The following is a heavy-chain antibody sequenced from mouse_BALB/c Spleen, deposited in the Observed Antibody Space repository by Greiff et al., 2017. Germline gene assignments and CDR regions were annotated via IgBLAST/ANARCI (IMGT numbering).Heavy chain of an antibody. CDR2: ISSGSSTI. J-gene: IGHJ4*01. CDR3: ASSGYDGAMDY. V-gene: IGHV5-17*02. D-gene: IGHD2-14*01. Sequence: DVKLVESGGGLVQPGGSRKLSCAASGFTFSSFGMHWVRQAPEKGLEWVAYISSGSSTIYYADTVKGRFTISRDNPKNTLFLQMTSLRSEDTAMYYCASSGYDGAMDYWGQGTSVTVSS. CDR1: GFTFSSFG.